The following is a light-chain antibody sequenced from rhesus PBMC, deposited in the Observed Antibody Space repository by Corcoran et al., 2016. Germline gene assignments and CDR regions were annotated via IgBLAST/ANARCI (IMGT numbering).Light chain of an antibody. CDR2: CAS. CDR3: QQGYGAPYS. Sequence: DIQMTQSPSSLSASVGDTVTTTCRASQGISNYLAWYQQKPGKAPKPLIYCASNLESGAPSRFSGSRSGTDFTLPVRSLQPEDFATYYCQQGYGAPYSFGQGTKVEIK. V-gene: IGKV1S15*01. CDR1: QGISNY. J-gene: IGKJ2*01.